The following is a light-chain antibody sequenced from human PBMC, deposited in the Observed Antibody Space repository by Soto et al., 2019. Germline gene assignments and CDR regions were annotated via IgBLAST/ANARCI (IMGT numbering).Light chain of an antibody. CDR3: QQSYSTPRT. CDR1: QSVSNNY. V-gene: IGKV3-20*01. CDR2: GAS. J-gene: IGKJ1*01. Sequence: EIVLTQSPGTLSLSPGERATLSCRASQSVSNNYLAWYQQKPGQAPRLLIYGASNRATGIPDRFSGSWSGTDFTLTISRLEPEDFATYYCQQSYSTPRTFGQGTKVDIK.